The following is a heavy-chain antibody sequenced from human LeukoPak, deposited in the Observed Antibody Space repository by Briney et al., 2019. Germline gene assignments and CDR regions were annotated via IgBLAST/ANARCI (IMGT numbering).Heavy chain of an antibody. CDR1: GFTFGDYG. D-gene: IGHD3-16*01. CDR2: INWNGGNT. J-gene: IGHJ5*02. V-gene: IGHV3-20*04. CDR3: ARVWGLRLGEFEDNWFDP. Sequence: GGSLRLSCAASGFTFGDYGMSWVRQGPGKGLEWVSGINWNGGNTGYADSVKGRFTIFRDNTKNSLYLEMDSLRVEDTALYYCARVWGLRLGEFEDNWFDPWGQGTLVTVSS.